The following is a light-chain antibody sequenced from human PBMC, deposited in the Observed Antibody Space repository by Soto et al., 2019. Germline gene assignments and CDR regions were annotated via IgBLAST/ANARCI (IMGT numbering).Light chain of an antibody. CDR3: CSYAGSYKGYV. CDR1: SSDVGSHNL. CDR2: EVS. V-gene: IGLV2-23*02. J-gene: IGLJ1*01. Sequence: QSALTQPASVSGSPGQSITISCTGTSSDVGSHNLVSWYQQHPGQAPKLMIYEVSKRPLGVSARFSASKSGNTASLTISGLQAEDEADYYCCSYAGSYKGYVFGTGTKLTVL.